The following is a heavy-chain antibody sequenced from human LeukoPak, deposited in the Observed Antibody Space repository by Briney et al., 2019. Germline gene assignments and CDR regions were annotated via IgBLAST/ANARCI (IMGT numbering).Heavy chain of an antibody. CDR2: IKEDGSET. CDR3: GRDSFETDIDY. V-gene: IGHV3-7*01. Sequence: GGSLRLSCAASGFTFSTYWMSWVRHAPGKGLEWVANIKEDGSETYYVDSLRGRFTISRDNLKNSLYLQINSLRAEDTAVYYCGRDSFETDIDYWGQGTLVTVSS. D-gene: IGHD1-14*01. CDR1: GFTFSTYW. J-gene: IGHJ4*02.